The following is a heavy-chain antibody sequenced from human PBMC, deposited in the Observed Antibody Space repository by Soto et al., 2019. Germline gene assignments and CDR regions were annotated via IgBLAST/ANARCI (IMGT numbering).Heavy chain of an antibody. CDR2: IGSRGSPI. Sequence: VHLVDSGGGLVKPGGSLRLSCAASGFTFSDYFMTWIRQAPGKGLEWVSYIGSRGSPIYYVDSVEGGFTISRDNAKDSLYLHMNSLRAEDTAVYYCARVSSSSLFDYWGQGTLVTVSS. CDR3: ARVSSSSLFDY. CDR1: GFTFSDYF. V-gene: IGHV3-11*01. D-gene: IGHD6-6*01. J-gene: IGHJ4*02.